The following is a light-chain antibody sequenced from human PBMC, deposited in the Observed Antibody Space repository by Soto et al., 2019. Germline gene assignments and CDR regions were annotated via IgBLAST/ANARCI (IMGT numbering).Light chain of an antibody. J-gene: IGKJ5*01. CDR1: QSVTNRY. V-gene: IGKV3-20*01. CDR3: QQYGSSLSIT. CDR2: GAS. Sequence: ILLTQSPCTLSLSPWERATLSCRASQSVTNRYLAWYRQKPGQAPRLLIFGASIRDTGIPDRFSGSGSGTDFTLTISRLEPEDFAVYYCQQYGSSLSITFGQGTRLEIK.